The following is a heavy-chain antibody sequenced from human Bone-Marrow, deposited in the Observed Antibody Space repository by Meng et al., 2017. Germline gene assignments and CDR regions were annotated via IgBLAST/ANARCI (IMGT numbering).Heavy chain of an antibody. CDR2: MNPNSGNT. CDR3: ASRRGYSYGYVVNGMDV. Sequence: ASVKVSCKASGYTFTSYDINWVRQATGQGLEWMGWMNPNSGNTGYAQKFQGRVTITRNTSTSTAYMELSSLRSEDTAVYYCASRRGYSYGYVVNGMDVWGQGTTVTVSS. D-gene: IGHD5-18*01. V-gene: IGHV1-8*03. CDR1: GYTFTSYD. J-gene: IGHJ6*02.